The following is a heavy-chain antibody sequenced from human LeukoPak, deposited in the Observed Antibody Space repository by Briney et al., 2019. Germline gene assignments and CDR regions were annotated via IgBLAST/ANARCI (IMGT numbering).Heavy chain of an antibody. CDR2: INPNSGGA. CDR1: GYSFTGYH. D-gene: IGHD6-13*01. Sequence: ASVKVSCKASGYSFTGYHMHWVRQAPGQGLEWMGWINPNSGGANYAQKFQGGVSMTRDTSVSTAYMELSSLRSDDTATYFCARDRWQHLTYYFDSWGQGTLVTVSS. CDR3: ARDRWQHLTYYFDS. J-gene: IGHJ4*02. V-gene: IGHV1-2*02.